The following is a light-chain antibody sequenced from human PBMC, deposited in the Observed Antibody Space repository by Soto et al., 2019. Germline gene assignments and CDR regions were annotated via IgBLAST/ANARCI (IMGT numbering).Light chain of an antibody. CDR1: ENIKNW. CDR3: QQYDVHPKT. Sequence: DVQITQSPSTLSASVGDRVTITCLASENIKNWLAWYQQTAGKAPKVLISDASRLEAGVPSRFSGSGSGTDFTLTITSLQTDDFGTYYCQQYDVHPKTFGQGTKVDIK. V-gene: IGKV1-5*01. CDR2: DAS. J-gene: IGKJ1*01.